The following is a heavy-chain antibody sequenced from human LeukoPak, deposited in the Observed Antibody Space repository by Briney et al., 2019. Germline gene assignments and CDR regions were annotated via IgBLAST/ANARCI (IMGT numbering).Heavy chain of an antibody. D-gene: IGHD5-12*01. J-gene: IGHJ4*02. Sequence: GGSLRLSCAASGFTFSSYGMHWVRQAPGKGLEWVAVISYDGSNKYYADSVKGRFTISRDNSKNTLYLQMNSLRAEDTAVYYCAKGNSGYDNFDYWGQGTLVTVSS. V-gene: IGHV3-30*18. CDR2: ISYDGSNK. CDR1: GFTFSSYG. CDR3: AKGNSGYDNFDY.